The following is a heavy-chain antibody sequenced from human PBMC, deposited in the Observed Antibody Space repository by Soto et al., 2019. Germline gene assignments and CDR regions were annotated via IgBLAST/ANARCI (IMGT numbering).Heavy chain of an antibody. Sequence: QTLSLTCAISGDSVSSNSAAWNWIRQSPSRGLEWLGRTYYRSKWYNDYAVSVKSRITINPDTSKNQFSLQLNSVTPEDTAVYYCAGGVVQDYYYGMDVWGQGTTVTVSS. D-gene: IGHD6-6*01. V-gene: IGHV6-1*01. CDR3: AGGVVQDYYYGMDV. CDR1: GDSVSSNSAA. J-gene: IGHJ6*02. CDR2: TYYRSKWYN.